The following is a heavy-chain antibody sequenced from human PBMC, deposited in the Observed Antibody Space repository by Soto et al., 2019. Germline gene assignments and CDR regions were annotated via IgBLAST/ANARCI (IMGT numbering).Heavy chain of an antibody. CDR3: AKALQYSSSRDYFYYGMDV. Sequence: EVQLLESGGGLVQPGGSLRLSCAASGFTFSNYSMSWVRQAPGKGLEWVSGMNSGGRTYYADSVKGRFTISSDTSKNTLYLQMHSLRADDTAVFYCAKALQYSSSRDYFYYGMDVWGQGTTVTVSS. J-gene: IGHJ6*02. V-gene: IGHV3-23*01. D-gene: IGHD6-6*01. CDR2: MNSGGRT. CDR1: GFTFSNYS.